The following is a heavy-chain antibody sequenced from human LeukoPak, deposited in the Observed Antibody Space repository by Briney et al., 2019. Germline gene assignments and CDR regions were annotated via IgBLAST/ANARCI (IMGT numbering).Heavy chain of an antibody. V-gene: IGHV3-30*10. CDR2: ISNDGTHT. CDR1: GFTFSTFP. Sequence: PGGSLRLSCAASGFTFSTFPMHWVRQAPGKGLQWVAVISNDGTHTYYRDSVKGRFTISRDNSKNTLFLQMNSLTTEDTAVYYCARGAGTTVYYIDVWGYGTTVTVS. CDR3: ARGAGTTVYYIDV. J-gene: IGHJ6*03. D-gene: IGHD1-7*01.